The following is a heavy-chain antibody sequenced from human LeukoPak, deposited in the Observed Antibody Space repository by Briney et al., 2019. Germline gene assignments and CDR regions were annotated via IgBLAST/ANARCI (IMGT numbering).Heavy chain of an antibody. Sequence: SETLSLTCTVSGGSISSYYWSWIRQPPGKGLEWIGYIYYSGSTNYNPSLKSRVTISVDTSKNQFSLKLSSVTAADTAVYYCASELGTTVNPTGPFYYYYYMDVWGKGTTVTISS. D-gene: IGHD4-17*01. J-gene: IGHJ6*03. CDR1: GGSISSYY. CDR3: ASELGTTVNPTGPFYYYYYMDV. V-gene: IGHV4-59*01. CDR2: IYYSGST.